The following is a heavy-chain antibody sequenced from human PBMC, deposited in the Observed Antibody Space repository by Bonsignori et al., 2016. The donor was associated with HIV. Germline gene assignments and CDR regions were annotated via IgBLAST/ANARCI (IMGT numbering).Heavy chain of an antibody. V-gene: IGHV1-18*01. D-gene: IGHD6-6*01. J-gene: IGHJ6*03. CDR3: HVLYYMDV. CDR2: ISAYNGNT. Sequence: WVRQAPGQGLEWMGWISAYNGNTNYAQKLQGRVTMTTDTSTSTAYMELRSLRSDDTAVYYCHVLYYMDVWGKGTTVTVSS.